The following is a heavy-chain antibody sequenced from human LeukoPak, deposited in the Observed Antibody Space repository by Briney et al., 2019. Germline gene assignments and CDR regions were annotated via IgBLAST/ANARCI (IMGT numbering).Heavy chain of an antibody. CDR1: GFTFSSYT. Sequence: PGGSLRLSCAASGFTFSSYTMNWVRQPPGKGLEWVSNIGTSSTTIYYADSVKGRFTISRDNAKNSLYLQMNSLRADDTAVYYCARESGRAFDIWGQGTMVTVSS. J-gene: IGHJ3*02. V-gene: IGHV3-48*01. CDR3: ARESGRAFDI. D-gene: IGHD3-10*01. CDR2: IGTSSTTI.